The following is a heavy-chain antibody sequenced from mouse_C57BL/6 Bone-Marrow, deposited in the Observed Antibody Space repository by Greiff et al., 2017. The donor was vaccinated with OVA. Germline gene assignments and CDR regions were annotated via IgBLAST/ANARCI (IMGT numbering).Heavy chain of an antibody. Sequence: EVKLMESGGGLVQPGGSMKLSCVASGFTFSNYWMNWVRQSPEKGLEWVAQIRLKSDNYATHYAESVKGRFTISRDDSKSSVYLQMNNLRAEDTGIYYCTGRRGDYDVKASYWYFDVWGTGTTVTVSS. CDR3: TGRRGDYDVKASYWYFDV. J-gene: IGHJ1*03. CDR1: GFTFSNYW. V-gene: IGHV6-3*01. D-gene: IGHD2-4*01. CDR2: IRLKSDNYAT.